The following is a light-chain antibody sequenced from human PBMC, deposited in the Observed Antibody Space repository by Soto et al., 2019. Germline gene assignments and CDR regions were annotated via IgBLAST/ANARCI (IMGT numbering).Light chain of an antibody. V-gene: IGLV2-8*01. CDR1: SSDIGAYNF. CDR3: TSYAGINNLV. CDR2: DIT. Sequence: QSALTQPPSASGSPGQSVTISCTGTSSDIGAYNFVSWYQQHPGKAPKLMIYDITKRPSGVPDRFSGSKSGNTASLTVSGLQAEDEGDYYCTSYAGINNLVFGGGTKLTVL. J-gene: IGLJ2*01.